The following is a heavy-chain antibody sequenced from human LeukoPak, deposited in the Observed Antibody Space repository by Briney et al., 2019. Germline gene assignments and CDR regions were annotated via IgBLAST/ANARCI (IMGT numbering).Heavy chain of an antibody. CDR3: ASRQLGAAGTYYYYYYYMDV. V-gene: IGHV1-69*05. CDR2: IIPIFGTA. J-gene: IGHJ6*03. CDR1: GGTFSSYA. D-gene: IGHD1-26*01. Sequence: SVKVSCKASGGTFSSYAISWVRQAPGQGLEWMGGIIPIFGTANYAQKFQGRVTITTDESTSTAYMELSSLRSEDTAVYYCASRQLGAAGTYYYYYYYMDVWGKGTTATVSS.